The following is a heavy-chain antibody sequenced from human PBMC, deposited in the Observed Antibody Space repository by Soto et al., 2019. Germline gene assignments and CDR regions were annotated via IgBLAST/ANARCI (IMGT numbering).Heavy chain of an antibody. D-gene: IGHD2-15*01. CDR3: ARVDCSGGSCYSFSPSRLDP. Sequence: PSETLSLTCTVSGGSISSGVYYLSWIRQPPGKGLEWIGYIYYSGSTYYNPSLKSRITISVDTSKNQFSLKLTSVTAADTAVYYCARVDCSGGSCYSFSPSRLDPWGQGTLVTVSS. J-gene: IGHJ5*02. CDR2: IYYSGST. V-gene: IGHV4-30-4*01. CDR1: GGSISSGVYY.